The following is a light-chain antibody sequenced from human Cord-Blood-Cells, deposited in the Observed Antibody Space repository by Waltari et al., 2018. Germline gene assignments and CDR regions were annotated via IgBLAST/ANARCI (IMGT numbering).Light chain of an antibody. V-gene: IGLV2-11*01. CDR2: DVS. CDR3: CSYAGSYYV. J-gene: IGLJ1*01. CDR1: SSDLGGYNY. Sequence: QSALTQPRSVSRSPGQSVTTSCTGTSSDLGGYNYVSWYQQHPGKAPKLMIYDVSKRPSGVPDRFSGSKSGNTASLTISGLQAEDEADHYCCSYAGSYYVFGTGTKVTVL.